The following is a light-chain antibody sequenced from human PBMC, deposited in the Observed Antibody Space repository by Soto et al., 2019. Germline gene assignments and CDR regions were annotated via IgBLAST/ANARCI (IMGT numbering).Light chain of an antibody. CDR1: QSISSW. V-gene: IGKV1-5*03. CDR2: KAS. Sequence: DIQMTQSPSTLSASVGDRVTITCRASQSISSWLAWYQQKPGKAPKLLFYKASSLESGVPSRFSRSGSGTEVTLTISSLQHDDFATYSCQQYNSYLVTFGPGTKVDIK. CDR3: QQYNSYLVT. J-gene: IGKJ3*01.